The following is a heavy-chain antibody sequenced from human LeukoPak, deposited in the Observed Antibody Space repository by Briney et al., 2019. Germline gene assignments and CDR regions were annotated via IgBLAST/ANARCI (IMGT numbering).Heavy chain of an antibody. J-gene: IGHJ4*02. CDR2: IYYSGST. Sequence: PSETLSLTCTVSGGSISSSSYYWGWIRQPPGKGLEWIGSIYYSGSTYYNPSLKSRVTISVDTSKNQFSLKLSSVTAADTAVYYCAIGYCSSTSCYGLIDYWGQGTLVTVSS. D-gene: IGHD2-2*03. CDR3: AIGYCSSTSCYGLIDY. CDR1: GGSISSSSYY. V-gene: IGHV4-39*01.